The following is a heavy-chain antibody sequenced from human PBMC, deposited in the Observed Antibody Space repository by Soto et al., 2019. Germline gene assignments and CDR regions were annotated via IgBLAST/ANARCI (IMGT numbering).Heavy chain of an antibody. CDR1: GFTFSDYY. CDR2: ISSSSSYT. J-gene: IGHJ3*02. V-gene: IGHV3-11*06. Sequence: GGSLRLSCAASGFTFSDYYMSWIRQAPGKGLEWVSYISSSSSYTNYADSVKCRFTISRDNAKNSLYLQMNSLRAEDTAVYYCARGGIAAAVAFDIWGQVTMVTVSS. CDR3: ARGGIAAAVAFDI. D-gene: IGHD6-13*01.